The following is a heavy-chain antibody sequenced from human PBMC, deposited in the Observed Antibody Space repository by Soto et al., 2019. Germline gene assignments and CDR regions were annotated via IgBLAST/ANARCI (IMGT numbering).Heavy chain of an antibody. V-gene: IGHV1-18*01. Sequence: QVQLVQSGAEVKKPGASVKVSCKASGYTFTSYGISWVRQAPGQGLEWMGWISAYNGNTNYAQKLQGRVTMTTDTRAXTXSMELRSLRSDDTAVYYCARVIRAAAGHRRGNWFDPWGQGTLVTVSS. D-gene: IGHD6-13*01. CDR3: ARVIRAAAGHRRGNWFDP. J-gene: IGHJ5*02. CDR1: GYTFTSYG. CDR2: ISAYNGNT.